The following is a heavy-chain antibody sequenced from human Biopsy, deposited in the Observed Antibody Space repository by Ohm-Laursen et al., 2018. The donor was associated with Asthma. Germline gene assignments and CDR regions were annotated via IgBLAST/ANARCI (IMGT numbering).Heavy chain of an antibody. CDR1: GFTFSTYG. J-gene: IGHJ6*02. CDR2: ISYDGSNR. V-gene: IGHV3-30*18. Sequence: SLRLSCAASGFTFSTYGMHWVRQAPGKGLEWVAVISYDGSNRYSAYSVRGRFTISRDNSKNTLYLQMSSLRAGDTAVYYCAKDGVGFGVLAGMDFWGQGTLVTVSS. D-gene: IGHD3-10*01. CDR3: AKDGVGFGVLAGMDF.